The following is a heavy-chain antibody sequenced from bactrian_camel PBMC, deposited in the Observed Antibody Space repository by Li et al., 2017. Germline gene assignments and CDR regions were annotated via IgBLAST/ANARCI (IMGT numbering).Heavy chain of an antibody. CDR3: AAGLAPTLNREPYIY. D-gene: IGHD1*01. Sequence: HVQLVESGGGLVQPGGSLRLSCVASGFTFSSYWMYWVRQDPGKGLEWVSTINAAGSSTYYAESVKGRFTISRDNAKNTLYLQMNNLKPEDTAMYYCAAGLAPTLNREPYIYWGQGTQVTVS. J-gene: IGHJ4*01. CDR1: GFTFSSYW. CDR2: INAAGSST. V-gene: IGHV3S1*01.